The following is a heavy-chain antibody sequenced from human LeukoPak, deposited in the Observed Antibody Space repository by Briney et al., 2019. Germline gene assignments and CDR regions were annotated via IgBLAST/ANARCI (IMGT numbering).Heavy chain of an antibody. V-gene: IGHV4-39*07. D-gene: IGHD4-17*01. J-gene: IGHJ6*02. CDR3: ARDSGLRSGMDV. CDR1: GGSISSRTYY. Sequence: PSETLSLTCTVSGGSISSRTYYWGWIRQPPGQGLQWIGSIYYSGSTYYNPSLKSRVSISVDKSKNQFSLKLYSVTAADTAVYYCARDSGLRSGMDVWGQGTTATVSS. CDR2: IYYSGST.